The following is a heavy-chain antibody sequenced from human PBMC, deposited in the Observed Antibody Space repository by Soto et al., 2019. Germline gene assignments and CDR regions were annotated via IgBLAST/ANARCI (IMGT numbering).Heavy chain of an antibody. CDR3: GGQDYGAKGYYFEN. J-gene: IGHJ4*02. CDR1: NGSISSRSSY. V-gene: IGHV4-39*01. CDR2: IYYFGNT. Sequence: QLQLQESGSGLVKPSETLSLTCIVSNGSISSRSSYWGWIRQTPGKGLGWIGSIYYFGNTYYNPSLKSRVTMSIDTSKTQFALKMNSVTAADTAVYFCGGQDYGAKGYYFENWCQGALVTVSS. D-gene: IGHD4-17*01.